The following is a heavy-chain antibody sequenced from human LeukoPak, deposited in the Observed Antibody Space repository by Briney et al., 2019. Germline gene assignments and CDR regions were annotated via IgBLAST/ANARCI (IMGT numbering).Heavy chain of an antibody. CDR1: GGSISSGDYY. J-gene: IGHJ5*02. CDR2: IYYSGST. Sequence: SQTLSLTCTVSGGSISSGDYYWSWIRQHPGKGLEWIGYIYYSGSTYYNPSLKSRVTISVDTSKNQFSLKLSSVTAADTAVYYCARAGYCSSTSCYTSNWFDPWGQGTLVTVSS. V-gene: IGHV4-31*03. D-gene: IGHD2-2*02. CDR3: ARAGYCSSTSCYTSNWFDP.